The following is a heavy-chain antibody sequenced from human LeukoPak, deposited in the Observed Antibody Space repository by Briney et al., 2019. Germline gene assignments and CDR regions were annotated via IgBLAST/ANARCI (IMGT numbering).Heavy chain of an antibody. V-gene: IGHV4-39*01. CDR1: GGSISSSSYY. D-gene: IGHD2-15*01. Sequence: SETLSLTCTVSGGSISSSSYYWGWIRQPPGKGLEWIGSIYYSGSTYYNPSIKSRATISVDTSKHQFSLMLSSVTAADTAVYYCARVYCSGGTCPFDYWGQGTLVTVSS. J-gene: IGHJ4*02. CDR2: IYYSGST. CDR3: ARVYCSGGTCPFDY.